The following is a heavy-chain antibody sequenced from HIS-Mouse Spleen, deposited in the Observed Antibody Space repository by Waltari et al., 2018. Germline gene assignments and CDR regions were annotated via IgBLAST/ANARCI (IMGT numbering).Heavy chain of an antibody. J-gene: IGHJ2*01. D-gene: IGHD6-13*01. CDR1: GGSISSSSYY. CDR3: AREIPYSSSWYDWYFDL. CDR2: NYYSGST. Sequence: QLQLQESGPGLVKPSETLSLTCTVSGGSISSSSYYWGCIGQPPGKGLEWIGSNYYSGSTYYNPSLKSRVTISVDTSKNQFSLKLSSVTAADTAVYYCAREIPYSSSWYDWYFDLWGRGTLVTVSS. V-gene: IGHV4-39*07.